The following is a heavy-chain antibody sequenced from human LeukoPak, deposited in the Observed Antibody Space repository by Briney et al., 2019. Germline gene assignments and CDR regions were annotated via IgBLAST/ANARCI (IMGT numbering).Heavy chain of an antibody. V-gene: IGHV4-38-2*02. CDR2: IYQSGST. J-gene: IGHJ4*02. D-gene: IGHD2-2*01. CDR3: ARSLSTAGIDY. CDR1: GYSITTCRY. Sequence: SETLSLTCTVSGYSITTCRYWGWIRQPPGKGLAWIGSIYQSGSTYYNPSLKSRVTISVDKSKNQFSLNLRSVTAPDTAVYYCARSLSTAGIDYWGQGILVTVSS.